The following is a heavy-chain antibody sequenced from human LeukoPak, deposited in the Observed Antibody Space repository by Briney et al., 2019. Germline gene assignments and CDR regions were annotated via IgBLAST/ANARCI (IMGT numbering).Heavy chain of an antibody. CDR2: INTDGSST. V-gene: IGHV3-74*01. J-gene: IGHJ5*02. D-gene: IGHD6-13*01. Sequence: GGSLRLSCAASGLTFTNYWMHWVRQAPGKGLVWVSHINTDGSSTDYADSVKGRFTISRDNAKNTLYLQMNSLRADDTAVYYCARHGSTGSTWYWFDPWGQGTLVTVSS. CDR1: GLTFTNYW. CDR3: ARHGSTGSTWYWFDP.